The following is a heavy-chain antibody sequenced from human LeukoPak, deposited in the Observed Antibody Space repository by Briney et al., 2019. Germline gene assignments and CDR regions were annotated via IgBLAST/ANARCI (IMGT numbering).Heavy chain of an antibody. CDR2: IYHSGST. J-gene: IGHJ4*02. CDR3: ARKPGVTAAYFDY. D-gene: IGHD2-21*02. Sequence: SETLSLTCTVSGYSISSGYYWGWIRQPPGKGLEWIGSIYHSGSTYYNPSLKSRVTISVDTSKNQFSLKLSSVTAADTAVYYCARKPGVTAAYFDYWGQGTLVTVSS. V-gene: IGHV4-38-2*02. CDR1: GYSISSGYY.